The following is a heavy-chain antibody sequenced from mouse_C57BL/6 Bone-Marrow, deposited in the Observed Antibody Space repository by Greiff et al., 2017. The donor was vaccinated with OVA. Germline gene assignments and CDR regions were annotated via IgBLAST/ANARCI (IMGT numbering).Heavy chain of an antibody. CDR3: ARGSVVAPI. CDR1: GYTFTDYY. D-gene: IGHD1-1*01. V-gene: IGHV1-76*01. CDR2: IYPGSGNT. J-gene: IGHJ1*03. Sequence: VKLVESGAELVRPGASVKLSCKASGYTFTDYYINWVKQRPGQGLEWIARIYPGSGNTYYNEKFKGKATLTAEKSSSTAYMQLSSLTSEDSAVYFCARGSVVAPIWGTGTTVTVSS.